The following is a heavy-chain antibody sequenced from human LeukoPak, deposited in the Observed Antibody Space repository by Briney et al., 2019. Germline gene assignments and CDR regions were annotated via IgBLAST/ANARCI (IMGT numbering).Heavy chain of an antibody. CDR1: GGSINSYH. CDR2: IYYSGST. CDR3: ARGTGYKPFDY. D-gene: IGHD5-24*01. Sequence: SETLSLTCTVSGGSINSYHWSWIRQSPGKGLEWIGYIYYSGSTNCNPSLKSRVTISVDTSKNQFSLKLNSVTAADTAVYYCARGTGYKPFDYWGQGTLVTVSS. V-gene: IGHV4-59*01. J-gene: IGHJ4*02.